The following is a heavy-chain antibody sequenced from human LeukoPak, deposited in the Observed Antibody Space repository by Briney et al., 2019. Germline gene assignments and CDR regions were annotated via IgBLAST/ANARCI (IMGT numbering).Heavy chain of an antibody. CDR2: IGAGGVNT. D-gene: IGHD2-2*01. CDR3: AKDRGYCSSTSCLNYYYYYGMDV. J-gene: IGHJ6*02. V-gene: IGHV3-23*01. Sequence: GGSLRLSCAASGFTFSNFVMNWVRQAPGKGLQWVSTIGAGGVNTFYADSVKGRFTISRDNSKNTLYLQMNSLRAEDTAVYYCAKDRGYCSSTSCLNYYYYYGMDVWGQGTTVTVSS. CDR1: GFTFSNFV.